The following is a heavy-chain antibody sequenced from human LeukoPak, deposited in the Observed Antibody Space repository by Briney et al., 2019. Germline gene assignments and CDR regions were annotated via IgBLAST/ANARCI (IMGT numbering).Heavy chain of an antibody. D-gene: IGHD3-10*01. CDR3: AKGSYYYYYYYMDV. CDR1: GFTFSSYE. Sequence: GGSLRLSCAASGFTFSSYEMNWVRQAPGKGLEWVSYISSSGSTIYYADSVKGRFTISRDNAKNSLYLQMNSLRAEDTAVYYCAKGSYYYYYYYMDVWGKGTTVTVSS. V-gene: IGHV3-48*03. CDR2: ISSSGSTI. J-gene: IGHJ6*03.